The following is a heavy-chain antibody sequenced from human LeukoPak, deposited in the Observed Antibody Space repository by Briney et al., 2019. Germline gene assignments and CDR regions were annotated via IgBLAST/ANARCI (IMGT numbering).Heavy chain of an antibody. CDR2: IYYSGST. J-gene: IGHJ6*03. V-gene: IGHV4-39*07. Sequence: SETLSLTCTVSGGSISSSSYYWGWIRQPPGKGLEWIGSIYYSGSTYYNPSLKSRVTISVDTSKNQFSLKLSSVTAADTAVYYCARAVGLGLQRRDRDYYMDVSGKGTTVTVFS. D-gene: IGHD3/OR15-3a*01. CDR3: ARAVGLGLQRRDRDYYMDV. CDR1: GGSISSSSYY.